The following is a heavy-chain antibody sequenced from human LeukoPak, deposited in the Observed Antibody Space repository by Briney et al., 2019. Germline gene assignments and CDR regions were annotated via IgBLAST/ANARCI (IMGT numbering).Heavy chain of an antibody. J-gene: IGHJ4*02. Sequence: GGSLRLSCAASGFTFSNYAMTWVRQAPGKGLEWVSGISGSGDNTYYADSVKGRFTISRDNSKNTMSLHMNTLRAEDTAIYYCAREVLTGSYYIDYWGQGTLVTVSS. CDR2: ISGSGDNT. D-gene: IGHD3-10*01. CDR3: AREVLTGSYYIDY. V-gene: IGHV3-23*01. CDR1: GFTFSNYA.